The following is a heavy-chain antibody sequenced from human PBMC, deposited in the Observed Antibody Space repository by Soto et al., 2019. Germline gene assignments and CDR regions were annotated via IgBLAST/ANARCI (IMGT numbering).Heavy chain of an antibody. J-gene: IGHJ4*02. CDR2: ISSNGGST. CDR3: ARQGRAVSSYYFDY. V-gene: IGHV3-64*01. D-gene: IGHD3-10*01. CDR1: GFTFSSYA. Sequence: EVQLVESGGGLVQPGGSLRLSCAASGFTFSSYAMHWVRQAPGKGLEYVSAISSNGGSTYYANSAKGRFTISRDNSKNTLYLQMGSRRAEDMALYYCARQGRAVSSYYFDYWGQGTLVTVSS.